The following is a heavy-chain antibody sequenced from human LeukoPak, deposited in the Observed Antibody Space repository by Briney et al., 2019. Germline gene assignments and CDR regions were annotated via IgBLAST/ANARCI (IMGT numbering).Heavy chain of an antibody. CDR1: GFTFRNYW. J-gene: IGHJ3*02. D-gene: IGHD1-26*01. CDR3: ARTVRGIVMPHNAFDI. Sequence: PGGSLRLSCVASGFTFRNYWMSWVRQAPGKGLEWVANIKQDGSETYYVDSVKGRFTISRDNAKNSLYLQISSLRVEDAAVYYCARTVRGIVMPHNAFDIWGQGTMVTVSS. V-gene: IGHV3-7*01. CDR2: IKQDGSET.